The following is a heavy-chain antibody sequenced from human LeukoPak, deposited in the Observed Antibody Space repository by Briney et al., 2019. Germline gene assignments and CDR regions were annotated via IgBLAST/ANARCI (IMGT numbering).Heavy chain of an antibody. CDR3: TTIVVVTASTYYFDY. CDR1: GFTFSNAW. CDR2: IKSKTDGGTT. J-gene: IGHJ4*02. D-gene: IGHD2-21*02. V-gene: IGHV3-15*01. Sequence: PGGSLRLSCAASGFTFSNAWMSWVRQAPGKGLEWVGRIKSKTDGGTTDYAAPVKGRFTISRDDSKNTLYLQMNSLKTEDTAVYYCTTIVVVTASTYYFDYWGQGTLVTVSS.